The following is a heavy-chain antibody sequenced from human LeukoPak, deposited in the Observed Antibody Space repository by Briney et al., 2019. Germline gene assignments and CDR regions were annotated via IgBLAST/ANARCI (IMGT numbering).Heavy chain of an antibody. Sequence: GESLKISCKGSGYSFTSYWIGWVRQMPGKGLEWMGIIYPGDSDTRYSPSFQRQVTISADKSISTAYLQWSSLKASDTAMYYCARLNPIVVVPAAISSSSLAATPKQYKKNGRGSFDYWGQGTLVTVSS. CDR2: IYPGDSDT. D-gene: IGHD2-2*01. J-gene: IGHJ4*02. V-gene: IGHV5-51*01. CDR3: ARLNPIVVVPAAISSSSLAATPKQYKKNGRGSFDY. CDR1: GYSFTSYW.